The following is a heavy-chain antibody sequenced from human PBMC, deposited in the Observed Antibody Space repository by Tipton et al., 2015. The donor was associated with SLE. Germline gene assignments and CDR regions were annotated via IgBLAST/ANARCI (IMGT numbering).Heavy chain of an antibody. CDR2: IGWNSGSI. CDR3: ARDRGGLVDTGMIEY. CDR1: GFTFKNYA. D-gene: IGHD5-18*01. Sequence: SLRLSCAASGFTFKNYAMYWVRQVPGKGLEWVSGIGWNSGSIAYADSVKGRFTISRDNAKDSLYLQMNSLRVEDTALYYCARDRGGLVDTGMIEYWGQGTLVTVSS. J-gene: IGHJ4*02. V-gene: IGHV3-9*01.